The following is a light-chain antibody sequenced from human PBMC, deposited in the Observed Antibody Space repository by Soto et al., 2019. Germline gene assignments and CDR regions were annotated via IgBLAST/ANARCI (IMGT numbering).Light chain of an antibody. Sequence: DVQMTQSPSTLSASVGDRVTITCRASQSISPWLAWYQQKPGKAPKLLIYKTSILESGVPSRFSGSGSGTEFTLTIASPQPGYFSTFYFQQYNSLFSFRPGTKVDIK. V-gene: IGKV1-5*03. CDR2: KTS. CDR3: QQYNSLFS. CDR1: QSISPW. J-gene: IGKJ3*01.